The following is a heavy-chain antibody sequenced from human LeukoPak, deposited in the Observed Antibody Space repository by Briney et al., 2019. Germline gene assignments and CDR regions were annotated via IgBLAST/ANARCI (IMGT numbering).Heavy chain of an antibody. V-gene: IGHV1-46*01. D-gene: IGHD1-7*01. CDR3: ATGGGNYRAFDY. CDR1: GYTLTSYY. CDR2: INPSGGST. J-gene: IGHJ4*02. Sequence: ASVKVSCKASGYTLTSYYMHWVRQAPGQGLEWMGIINPSGGSTSYAQKFQGRVTMTRDTSTSTVYMELSSLRSEDTAVYYCATGGGNYRAFDYWGQGTLVTVSS.